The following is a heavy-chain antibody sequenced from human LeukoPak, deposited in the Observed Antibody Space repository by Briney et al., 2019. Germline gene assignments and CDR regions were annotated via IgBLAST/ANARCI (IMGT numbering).Heavy chain of an antibody. V-gene: IGHV4-39*01. D-gene: IGHD5-18*01. CDR3: ARVAYSYGYDWFDP. J-gene: IGHJ5*02. CDR1: GGSISSSSYY. CDR2: IYYSGST. Sequence: SETLSLTCTVSGGSISSSSYYWGWLRQPPGKGLEWIGSIYYSGSTYYNPSLKSRVTISVDTSKNQFSLKLSSVTAADTAVYYCARVAYSYGYDWFDPWGQGTLVTVSS.